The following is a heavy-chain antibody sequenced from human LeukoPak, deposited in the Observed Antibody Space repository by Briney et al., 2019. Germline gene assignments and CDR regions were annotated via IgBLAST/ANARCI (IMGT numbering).Heavy chain of an antibody. V-gene: IGHV4-59*08. CDR2: IYYSGST. Sequence: SETLSLTCTVSGGSVSSYYWNWIRQPPGKGLEWIGYIYYSGSTNYNPSLKSRVTTLVDTSKNQFSLRLSSVTAADTAVYYCAREYSSSSGRRAFDFWGQGTMVTVSS. CDR3: AREYSSSSGRRAFDF. CDR1: GGSVSSYY. J-gene: IGHJ3*01. D-gene: IGHD6-6*01.